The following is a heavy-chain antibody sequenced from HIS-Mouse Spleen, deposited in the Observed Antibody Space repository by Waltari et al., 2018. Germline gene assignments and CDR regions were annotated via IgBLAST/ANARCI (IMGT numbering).Heavy chain of an antibody. CDR2: MNPNSGNT. D-gene: IGHD5-18*01. CDR3: ARIGSHRRGYSYGYWFDP. CDR1: GYTFTSYD. V-gene: IGHV1-8*01. J-gene: IGHJ5*02. Sequence: QVQLVQSGAEVKKPGASVKVSCKASGYTFTSYDINWVRQATGQGLEWMGWMNPNSGNTGYAQKFQGRVTMTRNTSISTAYMGLISLRSEDTAVYYCARIGSHRRGYSYGYWFDPWGQGTLVTVSS.